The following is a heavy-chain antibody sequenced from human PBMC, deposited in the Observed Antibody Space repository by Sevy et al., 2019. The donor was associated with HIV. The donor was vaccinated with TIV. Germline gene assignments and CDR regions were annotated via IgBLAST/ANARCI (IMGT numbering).Heavy chain of an antibody. D-gene: IGHD1-1*01. CDR1: GFSLSTSGMR. V-gene: IGHV2-70*04. CDR2: IDWYDDK. CDR3: ARMSQQLGDSFDA. Sequence: SGPTLVKPTQTLTLTCSFSGFSLSTSGMRVSWIRQPPGKALEWLARIDWYDDKFYRTSLETRLTISKDTSKNQVVLTMTNVDPVDTATYYCARMSQQLGDSFDAWGQGTMVTVSS. J-gene: IGHJ3*01.